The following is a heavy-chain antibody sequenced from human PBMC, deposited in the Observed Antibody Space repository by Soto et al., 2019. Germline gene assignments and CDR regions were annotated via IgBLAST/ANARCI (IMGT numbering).Heavy chain of an antibody. J-gene: IGHJ6*02. D-gene: IGHD3-10*01. CDR1: GYTFTSYG. Sequence: ASVKVSCKASGYTFTSYGISWVRQAPGQGLEWMGWISAYNGNTNYARKLQGRVPMTTDTSTSTGYMELRSLRSDDTAVYYCAGDVWEVVRGVKSYGMDVWGQGTTVTVSS. CDR3: AGDVWEVVRGVKSYGMDV. V-gene: IGHV1-18*01. CDR2: ISAYNGNT.